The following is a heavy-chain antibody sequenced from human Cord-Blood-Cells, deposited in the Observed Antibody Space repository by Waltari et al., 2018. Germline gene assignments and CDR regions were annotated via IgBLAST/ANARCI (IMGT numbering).Heavy chain of an antibody. Sequence: QVQLQQWGAGLLKPSETLSLTCAVYGGSFSGYYWSWIRQPPGKGLEWIGEINPSGSTNYNPSLKSRVTISVDTSKNQCSLKLSSVTAADTAVYYCARGVSIVVVPAAIASGSYIDYWGQGTLVTVSS. D-gene: IGHD2-2*02. CDR2: INPSGST. J-gene: IGHJ4*02. CDR3: ARGVSIVVVPAAIASGSYIDY. V-gene: IGHV4-34*01. CDR1: GGSFSGYY.